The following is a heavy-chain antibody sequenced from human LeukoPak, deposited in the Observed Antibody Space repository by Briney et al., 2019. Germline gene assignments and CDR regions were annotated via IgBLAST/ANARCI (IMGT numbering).Heavy chain of an antibody. CDR3: ARAPGRGAFDI. CDR2: ISSSGGTI. D-gene: IGHD1-14*01. V-gene: IGHV3-11*01. J-gene: IGHJ3*02. CDR1: GFSFSDYY. Sequence: GGSLRLSCAASGFSFSDYYMTWIRQAPGKGLEWISYISSSGGTIYYADSVKGRFTISRDNAKNSLYLRMNSLRAEDTAVYYCARAPGRGAFDIWGQGTMVTVSS.